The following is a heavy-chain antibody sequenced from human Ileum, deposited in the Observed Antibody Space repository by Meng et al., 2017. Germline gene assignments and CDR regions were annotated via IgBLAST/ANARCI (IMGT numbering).Heavy chain of an antibody. CDR1: GGSIRSAAYY. CDR3: ARGVSAAGLFDN. D-gene: IGHD2-2*01. J-gene: IGHJ4*02. Sequence: QVQLQESGPGLVKVSQTLSHTCTVSGGSIRSAAYYWTWIRQHPAKGLEWIGYIHYTGSTSYNPSLESRTSTSIDTSNNQFALKVASVTAADTAVYYCARGVSAAGLFDNWGPGTLVTV. CDR2: IHYTGST. V-gene: IGHV4-31*03.